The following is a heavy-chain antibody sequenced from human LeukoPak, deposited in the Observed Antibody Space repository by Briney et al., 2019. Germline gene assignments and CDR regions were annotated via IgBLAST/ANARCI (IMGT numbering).Heavy chain of an antibody. CDR3: ATGLSRIQLWGGLGY. J-gene: IGHJ4*02. D-gene: IGHD5-18*01. CDR2: FDPKDGET. CDR1: GYTLTKLS. Sequence: ASVKVSCKGSGYTLTKLSMHWVRQARGKGGEGMGGFDPKDGETIYAQKFQGRVTMTEDRSTDTAYMELSSLRSEDTAVYYCATGLSRIQLWGGLGYWGQGTLVTVSS. V-gene: IGHV1-24*01.